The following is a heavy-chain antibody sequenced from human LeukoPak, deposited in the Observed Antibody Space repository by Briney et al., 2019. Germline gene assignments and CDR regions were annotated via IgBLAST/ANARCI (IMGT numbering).Heavy chain of an antibody. CDR1: GYTLTELS. V-gene: IGHV1-24*01. D-gene: IGHD3-22*01. Sequence: ASVNVSCKVSGYTLTELSMHWVRQAPGKGLEWMGGFDPEDGETIYAQKFQGRVTMTEDTSTDTAYMELSSLRSEDTAVYYCATDLYYDSSGYWFDPWGQGTLVTVSS. CDR3: ATDLYYDSSGYWFDP. J-gene: IGHJ5*02. CDR2: FDPEDGET.